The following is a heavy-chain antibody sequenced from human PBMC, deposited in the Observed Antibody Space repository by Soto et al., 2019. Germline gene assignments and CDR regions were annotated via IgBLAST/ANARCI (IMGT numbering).Heavy chain of an antibody. Sequence: EVQLLESGGGLVQPGGSLRLSCAASGFTFSTYAMSWVRQAPGKGLEWVSAISGSGSKTYYADSVKGRFTISRDDSKSTLYLQMSSLRAEDTAVYYCARDPSHSYYTLFYYFDYWGQGTLVTVSS. D-gene: IGHD1-26*01. CDR2: ISGSGSKT. V-gene: IGHV3-23*01. CDR1: GFTFSTYA. J-gene: IGHJ4*02. CDR3: ARDPSHSYYTLFYYFDY.